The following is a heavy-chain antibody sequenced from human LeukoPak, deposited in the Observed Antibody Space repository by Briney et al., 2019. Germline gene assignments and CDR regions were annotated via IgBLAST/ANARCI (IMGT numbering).Heavy chain of an antibody. Sequence: PGGSLRLSCAASGFTFSSYWMSWVRQAPGKGLERVANIKQDGSEKYYVDSVKGRFTISRDNAKNSLYLQMNSLRAEDTAVYYCARDRAWFGESPVDYWGQGTLVTVSS. J-gene: IGHJ4*02. CDR2: IKQDGSEK. CDR3: ARDRAWFGESPVDY. CDR1: GFTFSSYW. D-gene: IGHD3-10*01. V-gene: IGHV3-7*01.